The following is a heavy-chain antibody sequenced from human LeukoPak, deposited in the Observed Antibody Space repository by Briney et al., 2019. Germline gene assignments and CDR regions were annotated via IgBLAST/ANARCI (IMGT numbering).Heavy chain of an antibody. CDR2: INAGNGNT. D-gene: IGHD3-9*01. Sequence: ASVKVSCKTSGYTFTTYTINWVRQAPGQRLEWMGWINAGNGNTKYSQKFQGRVTITRDTSASTAYMELSSLRSEDTAVYYCARDSSHYDILTGNAFDIWGQGTMVTVSS. CDR3: ARDSSHYDILTGNAFDI. V-gene: IGHV1-3*01. CDR1: GYTFTTYT. J-gene: IGHJ3*02.